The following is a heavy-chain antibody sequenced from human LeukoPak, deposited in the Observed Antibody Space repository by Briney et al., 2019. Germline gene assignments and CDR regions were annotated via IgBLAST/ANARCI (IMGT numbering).Heavy chain of an antibody. CDR3: ARDHYYGSGDDYYYYGMDV. CDR2: IYYSGST. Sequence: SETLSLTCTVSGGSVSSGSYYWSWIRQPPGKGLEWIGYIYYSGSTNYNPSLKSRVTISVDTSKNQFSLKLSSVTAADTAVYYCARDHYYGSGDDYYYYGMDVWGKGTTVTVSS. D-gene: IGHD3-10*01. J-gene: IGHJ6*04. CDR1: GGSVSSGSYY. V-gene: IGHV4-61*01.